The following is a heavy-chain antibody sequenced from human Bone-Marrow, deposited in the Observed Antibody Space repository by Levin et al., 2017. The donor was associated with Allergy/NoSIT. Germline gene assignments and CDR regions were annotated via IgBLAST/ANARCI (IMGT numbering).Heavy chain of an antibody. V-gene: IGHV3-11*06. CDR1: GFTFSDYY. CDR2: ISSSSSYT. Sequence: GGSLRLSCAASGFTFSDYYMSWIRQAPGKGLEWVSYISSSSSYTNYADSVKGRFTISRDNAKNSLYLQMNSLRAEDTAVYYCARGGDYGDYYYFDYWGQGTLVTVSS. CDR3: ARGGDYGDYYYFDY. J-gene: IGHJ4*02. D-gene: IGHD4-17*01.